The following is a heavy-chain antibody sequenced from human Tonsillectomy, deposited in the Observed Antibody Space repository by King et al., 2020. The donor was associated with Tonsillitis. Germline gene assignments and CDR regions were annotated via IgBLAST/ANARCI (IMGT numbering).Heavy chain of an antibody. J-gene: IGHJ3*02. D-gene: IGHD3-22*01. CDR3: AAVPEYYYDSSGDAFDI. V-gene: IGHV1-58*02. CDR1: GFTFTSSA. CDR2: IVVGRGNT. Sequence: QLVESGPEVKKPGTSVKVSCKASGFTFTSSAMQWVRQARGQRLEWIGWIVVGRGNTNYAQKFQERVTIPRDRSTSTAYMELSSLRSEDTAVYYCAAVPEYYYDSSGDAFDIWGQGTMVTVSS.